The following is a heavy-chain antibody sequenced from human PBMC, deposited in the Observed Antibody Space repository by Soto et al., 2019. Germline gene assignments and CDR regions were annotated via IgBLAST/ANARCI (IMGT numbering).Heavy chain of an antibody. J-gene: IGHJ4*02. CDR1: GFTVSNNY. Sequence: EVQLVESGGGLIQPGGSLRLSCAVSGFTVSNNYMSWVRQAPGKGLEGVSVIYSGGYTAYGDSVKGRFTISRDNSKNKLYLRMNGRGADNAAVYYWGTQRGGGGYWGQGTLVTVSS. CDR3: GTQRGGGGY. D-gene: IGHD6-25*01. V-gene: IGHV3-53*01. CDR2: IYSGGYT.